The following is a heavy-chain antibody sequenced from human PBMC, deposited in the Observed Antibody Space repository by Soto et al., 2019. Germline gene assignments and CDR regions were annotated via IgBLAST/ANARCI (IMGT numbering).Heavy chain of an antibody. Sequence: PSETLSLTCTVSGGSINDDTYYWSWIRQPPGKGLEWIGYIYYSGSTNYNPSLKSRVTISVDTSKNQFSLKLSSVTAADTAVYYCARFPRGYSYGHFDYWGQGTLVTVSS. CDR3: ARFPRGYSYGHFDY. J-gene: IGHJ4*02. V-gene: IGHV4-61*01. CDR2: IYYSGST. D-gene: IGHD5-18*01. CDR1: GGSINDDTYY.